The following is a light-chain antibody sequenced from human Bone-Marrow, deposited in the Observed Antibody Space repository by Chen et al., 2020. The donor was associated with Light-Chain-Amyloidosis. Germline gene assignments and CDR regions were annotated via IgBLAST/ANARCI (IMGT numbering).Light chain of an antibody. CDR3: QVWDRSSDRPV. V-gene: IGLV3-21*02. J-gene: IGLJ3*02. CDR2: DDS. Sequence: SYVLTQPSSVSVAPGETAKIACGGNNIGSTSVHWYQQTPGQAPLLFVYDDSDRPSGIPERLSGSNSGNTATLTISRVEAGDEADYYCQVWDRSSDRPVFGGGTKLTVL. CDR1: NIGSTS.